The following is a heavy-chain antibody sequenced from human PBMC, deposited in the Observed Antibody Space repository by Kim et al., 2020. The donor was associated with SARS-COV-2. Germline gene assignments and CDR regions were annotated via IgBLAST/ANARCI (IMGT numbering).Heavy chain of an antibody. J-gene: IGHJ4*02. V-gene: IGHV4-39*07. D-gene: IGHD5-12*01. Sequence: YTPSLKSRVTISVDTAKNQFSLKLSSVTAEDTAVYYCARVSYSGYNSPDYWGQGTLVTVSS. CDR3: ARVSYSGYNSPDY.